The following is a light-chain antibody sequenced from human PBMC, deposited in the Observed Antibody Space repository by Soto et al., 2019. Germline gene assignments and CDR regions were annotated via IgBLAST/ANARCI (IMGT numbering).Light chain of an antibody. Sequence: EVVMTQSPATLSVSPGERVTLSCRASQSVSTNLAWYQQKPGQTPRLLIYGASTRATGIPARFSGSGSGTDFTLTISSLQSEDFAIYYCQQYNDWRTFGQGTKVESK. V-gene: IGKV3-15*01. CDR3: QQYNDWRT. CDR2: GAS. J-gene: IGKJ1*01. CDR1: QSVSTN.